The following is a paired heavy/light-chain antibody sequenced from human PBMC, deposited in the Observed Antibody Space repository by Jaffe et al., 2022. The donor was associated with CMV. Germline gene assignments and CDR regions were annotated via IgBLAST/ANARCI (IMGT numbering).Heavy chain of an antibody. D-gene: IGHD2-15*01. CDR2: INVGNGNT. CDR3: ARGGAKFCSGGSCQGSGWYFDL. V-gene: IGHV1-3*01. Sequence: QVQLVQSGTEVKKPGASVRVSCTASGYTFTNYIISWVRQAPGQGLEWMGWINVGNGNTRYSQKFQGRVTITRDSSARITYMDLSSLTSEDRALYYCARGGAKFCSGGSCQGSGWYFDLWGRGTLVIVAS. J-gene: IGHJ2*01. CDR1: GYTFTNYI.
Light chain of an antibody. CDR3: SSFTGTNTPV. Sequence: QSALTQPASVSGSPGQWITISCTATSSDFGDYTYVSWYQQHPGEAPKLIIYDVNNRPSGVSNRFSGSKSAKTASLTISGLQAEDEAVYYCSSFTGTNTPVFGGGTKLIVL. CDR2: DVN. J-gene: IGLJ2*01. V-gene: IGLV2-14*03. CDR1: SSDFGDYTY.